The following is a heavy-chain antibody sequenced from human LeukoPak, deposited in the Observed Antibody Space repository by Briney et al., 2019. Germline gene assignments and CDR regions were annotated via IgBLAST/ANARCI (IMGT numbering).Heavy chain of an antibody. CDR2: ISAYNGNT. CDR1: GYTFTSYG. CDR3: AREVYPLSIVVVPAAMALDY. V-gene: IGHV1-18*01. Sequence: ASVKVSCKAYGYTFTSYGISWVRQGPGQGLEWMGWISAYNGNTNYAQKLQGRVTMTTDTSTSTAYMELRSLRSDDTAVYYCAREVYPLSIVVVPAAMALDYWGQGTLVTVSS. J-gene: IGHJ4*02. D-gene: IGHD2-2*01.